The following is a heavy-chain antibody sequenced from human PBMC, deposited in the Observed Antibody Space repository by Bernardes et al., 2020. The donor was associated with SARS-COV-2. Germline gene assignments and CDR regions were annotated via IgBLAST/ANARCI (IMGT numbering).Heavy chain of an antibody. Sequence: ASGKDSCKVSGYTLTELSMHWVRQAPGKGLEWMGGFDPEDGETIYAQKFQGRVTMTEDTSTDTAYMELSSLRSEDTAVYYCATVPPFISGWYLSVHPNWFDPWGQGTLVTVSS. CDR1: GYTLTELS. D-gene: IGHD6-19*01. J-gene: IGHJ5*02. CDR3: ATVPPFISGWYLSVHPNWFDP. CDR2: FDPEDGET. V-gene: IGHV1-24*01.